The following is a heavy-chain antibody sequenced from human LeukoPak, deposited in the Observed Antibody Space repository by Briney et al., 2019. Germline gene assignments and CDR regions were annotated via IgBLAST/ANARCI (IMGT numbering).Heavy chain of an antibody. CDR1: GFSFNYYD. Sequence: GGSLRLSCAGSGFSFNYYDMNWVRQAPGKGLEWVSSISPKSDFIYYSDSVRGRFTISRDNAENSLYLQMNSLRAEDTSVYYCARADCSSSTCYLRRSWFDPWGQGTLVTVSS. D-gene: IGHD2-2*01. CDR2: ISPKSDFI. CDR3: ARADCSSSTCYLRRSWFDP. V-gene: IGHV3-21*01. J-gene: IGHJ5*02.